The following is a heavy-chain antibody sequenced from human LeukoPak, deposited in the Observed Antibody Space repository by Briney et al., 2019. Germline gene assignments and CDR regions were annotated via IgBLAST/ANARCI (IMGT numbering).Heavy chain of an antibody. Sequence: PGRSLRLSCAASGFTFSSYAMHWVRQAPGKGLEWVAVISYDGSNKYYADSVKGRFTISRDNAKNSLYLQMNSLRAEDTAVYYCARDPSEMATIGGWGQGTLVTVSS. D-gene: IGHD5-24*01. J-gene: IGHJ4*02. CDR3: ARDPSEMATIGG. CDR2: ISYDGSNK. V-gene: IGHV3-30*04. CDR1: GFTFSSYA.